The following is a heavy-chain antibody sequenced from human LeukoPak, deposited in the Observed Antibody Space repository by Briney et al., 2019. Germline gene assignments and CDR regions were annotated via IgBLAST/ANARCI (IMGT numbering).Heavy chain of an antibody. CDR3: TRLLDNDSSGYPDTFDM. D-gene: IGHD3-22*01. V-gene: IGHV4-59*11. CDR1: GGSISSHY. J-gene: IGHJ3*02. Sequence: SETLRLTCTVSGGSISSHYWSWIRQPPGKGLEWIGYFYYSGSTNYNPSLQSRVTISVDTSKNHFSLKLTSVTAADTAVYYCTRLLDNDSSGYPDTFDMWGQGTMVTVSS. CDR2: FYYSGST.